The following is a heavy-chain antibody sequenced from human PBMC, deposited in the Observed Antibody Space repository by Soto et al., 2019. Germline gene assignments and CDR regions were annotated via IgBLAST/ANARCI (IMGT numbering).Heavy chain of an antibody. D-gene: IGHD3-9*01. CDR2: IYHSGST. CDR1: GGSISRSNW. V-gene: IGHV4-4*02. J-gene: IGHJ4*02. CDR3: ARSITFDWLFFDY. Sequence: SETLSLTCAVFGGSISRSNWWSWVRQPPGKGLEWIGKIYHSGSTNYNPSLKSRVTISVDKSKNQFSLKLSSLTAADTAVYYCARSITFDWLFFDYWGQGTLVTV.